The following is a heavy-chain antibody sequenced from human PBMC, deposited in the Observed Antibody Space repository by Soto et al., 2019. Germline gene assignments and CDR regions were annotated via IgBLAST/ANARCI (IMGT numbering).Heavy chain of an antibody. V-gene: IGHV4-31*03. D-gene: IGHD4-17*01. J-gene: IGHJ4*02. CDR3: ARARYGDYRLLDY. CDR1: GGSISSGDYY. CDR2: IYYSGST. Sequence: SETLSLTCTVSGGSISSGDYYWSWIRQHPGKGLEWIGYIYYSGSTYYNPSLKSRVTISVDTSKNQFSLKLSSVTAADTAVYYCARARYGDYRLLDYWGQGTLVTVSS.